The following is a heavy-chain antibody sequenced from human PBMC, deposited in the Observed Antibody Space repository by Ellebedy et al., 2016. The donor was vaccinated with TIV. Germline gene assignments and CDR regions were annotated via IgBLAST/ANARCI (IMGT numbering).Heavy chain of an antibody. D-gene: IGHD6-13*01. CDR2: ISSSSSTI. CDR1: GFTFSSYS. V-gene: IGHV3-48*04. Sequence: GESLKISXAASGFTFSSYSMNWVRQAPGKGLEWVSYISSSSSTIYYADSVKGRFTISRDNAKISLYLQMNSLRAEDTAVYYCARSGIAAAGTYPGYWGQGTLVTVSS. J-gene: IGHJ4*02. CDR3: ARSGIAAAGTYPGY.